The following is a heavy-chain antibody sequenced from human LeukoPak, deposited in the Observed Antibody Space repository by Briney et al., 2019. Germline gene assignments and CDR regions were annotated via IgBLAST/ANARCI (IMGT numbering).Heavy chain of an antibody. Sequence: ASVKVSCKVSGYTLTELSMHWVRQAPGKGLEWMGGFDPEDGETIYAQKFQGRVTMTRDTSTSTVYMELSSLRSEDTAVYYCARDSDYYGSGKGPEYYFDYWGQGTLVTVSS. CDR3: ARDSDYYGSGKGPEYYFDY. V-gene: IGHV1-24*01. J-gene: IGHJ4*02. D-gene: IGHD3-10*01. CDR1: GYTLTELS. CDR2: FDPEDGET.